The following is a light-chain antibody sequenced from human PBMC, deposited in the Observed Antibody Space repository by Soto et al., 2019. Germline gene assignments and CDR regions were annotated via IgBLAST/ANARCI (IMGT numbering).Light chain of an antibody. CDR2: DNG. CDR3: ETWDSSVRVVV. CDR1: SSNIGKNY. J-gene: IGLJ2*01. V-gene: IGLV1-51*01. Sequence: QAVVTQPPSVSAAPGQKVTISCSGSSSNIGKNYVSWYQQLPGTAPKVLIYDNGKRPSGIPDRFSGSKSGTSATLGITGLQTGDEADYYCETWDSSVRVVVFGGGTKLTVL.